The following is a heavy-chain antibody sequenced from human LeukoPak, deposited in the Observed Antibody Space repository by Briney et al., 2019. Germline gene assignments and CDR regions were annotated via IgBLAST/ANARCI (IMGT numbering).Heavy chain of an antibody. CDR3: ARGPSITMVRGGQWYYYMDV. D-gene: IGHD3-10*01. CDR2: IIPIFGTA. Sequence: ASVKVSCKASGGTFSSYAISWVRQAPGQGLEWMGGIIPIFGTANYAQKFQGRVTITADESTSTAYMELSSLRSEDTAVYYCARGPSITMVRGGQWYYYMDVWGKGTTVTISS. J-gene: IGHJ6*03. V-gene: IGHV1-69*13. CDR1: GGTFSSYA.